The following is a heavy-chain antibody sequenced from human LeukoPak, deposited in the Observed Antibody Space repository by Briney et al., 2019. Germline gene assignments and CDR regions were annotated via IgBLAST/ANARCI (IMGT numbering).Heavy chain of an antibody. CDR1: GFTFSNYG. D-gene: IGHD2-15*01. Sequence: PGGSLRLSCPASGFTFSNYGLSWVRQAPGKGLDWVSAISCCCCRTYYADSVKGRFTISRDNSKNTLYLQMNSMRAEDTAVYYCAKVSFDAVVVAATHGWFDPWGQGTLVTVSS. V-gene: IGHV3-23*01. J-gene: IGHJ5*02. CDR2: ISCCCCRT. CDR3: AKVSFDAVVVAATHGWFDP.